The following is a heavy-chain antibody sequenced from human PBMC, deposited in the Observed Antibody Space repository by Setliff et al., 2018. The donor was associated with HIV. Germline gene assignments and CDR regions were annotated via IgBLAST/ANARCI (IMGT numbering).Heavy chain of an antibody. J-gene: IGHJ4*02. V-gene: IGHV4-61*09. D-gene: IGHD3-22*01. CDR3: ARAASYYDSSGYWAPPKYFDY. CDR1: GDSITSGTYY. Sequence: NPSETLSLTCTVSGDSITSGTYYWSWIRQPAGMRLEWIGHISTSGTTSYNPSLKSRVTISADTSKSQFSLKLSSVTAADTAVYYCARAASYYDSSGYWAPPKYFDYWGQGTLVTVSS. CDR2: ISTSGTT.